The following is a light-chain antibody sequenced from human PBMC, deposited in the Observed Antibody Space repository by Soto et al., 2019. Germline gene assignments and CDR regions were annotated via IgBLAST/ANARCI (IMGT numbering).Light chain of an antibody. CDR3: QQRSNWLWT. CDR2: GAS. J-gene: IGKJ1*01. CDR1: QSVSSSY. Sequence: IVLTQSPGTLSLSPGERATLSCRASQSVSSSYLAWYQQKPGQAPRLLIYGASTRATGIPARFSGSGSGTEFTLTISSLEPEDFAVYYCQQRSNWLWTFGQGTMVDIK. V-gene: IGKV3D-20*02.